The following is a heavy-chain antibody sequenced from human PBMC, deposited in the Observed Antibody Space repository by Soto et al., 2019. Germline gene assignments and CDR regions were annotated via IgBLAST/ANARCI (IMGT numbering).Heavy chain of an antibody. V-gene: IGHV3-72*01. CDR2: SRNRVQSYST. J-gene: IGHJ4*02. Sequence: GVSPRLSCAAPGFTFSDHYMDWVRQAPGKGLEWVGRSRNRVQSYSTEYAESVKGRFTISRDDSQNSLYLQMNSLKTEDTAVYYCARVLPSGTNYFNEYWGQGTLVTVSS. CDR1: GFTFSDHY. CDR3: ARVLPSGTNYFNEY. D-gene: IGHD3-10*01.